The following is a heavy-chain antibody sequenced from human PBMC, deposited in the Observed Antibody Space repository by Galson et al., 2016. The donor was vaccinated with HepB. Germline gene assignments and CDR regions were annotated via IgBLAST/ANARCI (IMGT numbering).Heavy chain of an antibody. D-gene: IGHD6-19*01. CDR2: VSSSGVDT. CDR1: GFSFNHYA. CDR3: AKEGLSSGWYSVFDI. Sequence: LRLSCAASGFSFNHYAMSWVRQAPRKGLEWVSTVSSSGVDTHYADSVKGRFTISRDNSKNTLYLQMSSLRAEDTAVYYCAKEGLSSGWYSVFDIWGQGTMVTVSS. J-gene: IGHJ3*02. V-gene: IGHV3-23*01.